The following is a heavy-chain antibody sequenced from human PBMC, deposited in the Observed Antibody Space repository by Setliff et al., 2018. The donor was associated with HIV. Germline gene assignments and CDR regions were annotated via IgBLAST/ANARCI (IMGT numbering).Heavy chain of an antibody. CDR3: AMTLRLFDWGYMDV. D-gene: IGHD3-9*01. CDR1: GVAISGSTYY. V-gene: IGHV4-39*02. Sequence: SETLSLTCPATGVAISGSTYYWAWIRQSPGRGLQWIGSVHYTGSSYRNPSLKSRLTISIDTSRNHFSLNLTTVTAADTAVYYCAMTLRLFDWGYMDVWGKGTTVTVSS. J-gene: IGHJ6*03. CDR2: VHYTGSS.